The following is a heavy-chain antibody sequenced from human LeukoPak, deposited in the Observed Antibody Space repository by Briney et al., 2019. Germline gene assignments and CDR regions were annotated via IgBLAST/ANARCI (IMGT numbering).Heavy chain of an antibody. D-gene: IGHD2-2*01. J-gene: IGHJ4*02. CDR2: IGGGGDST. Sequence: PGGSLRLSCAASGFTFHNYAMSWVRQAPGKGLEWVSSIGGGGDSTYYADSVKGRFTISRDNSMNTLSLQMNSLRPEDTAVYYCAREGFSSGYAGIFDYWGQGTLVSVSS. V-gene: IGHV3-23*01. CDR3: AREGFSSGYAGIFDY. CDR1: GFTFHNYA.